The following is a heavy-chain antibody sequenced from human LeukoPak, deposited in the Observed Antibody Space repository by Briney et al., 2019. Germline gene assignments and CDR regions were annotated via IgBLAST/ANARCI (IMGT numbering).Heavy chain of an antibody. D-gene: IGHD3-10*01. Sequence: GGSLRLSCAASGFTVSSNYMSWVRQAPGKGLEWVAYISRSSSSKHYADSVKGRFTISRDNAKNSLYLQMNSLRDEDTAVYYCVREDPSEYGSIDYWGQGTLVTVSS. CDR1: GFTVSSNY. CDR2: ISRSSSSK. J-gene: IGHJ4*02. CDR3: VREDPSEYGSIDY. V-gene: IGHV3-48*02.